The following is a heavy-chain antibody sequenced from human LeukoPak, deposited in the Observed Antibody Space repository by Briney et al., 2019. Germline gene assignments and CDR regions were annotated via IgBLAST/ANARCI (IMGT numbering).Heavy chain of an antibody. CDR2: ISSSSSYM. Sequence: GGSLRLSCAASGFTFSSFSMNWVRQAPGKGLEWVSSISSSSSYMYYADSVKGRFTISRDNAKNSLYLQLNSLRAEDTAVYYCARGGSGNWNAPFDYWGQGILVTVSS. D-gene: IGHD1-1*01. J-gene: IGHJ4*02. CDR3: ARGGSGNWNAPFDY. V-gene: IGHV3-21*01. CDR1: GFTFSSFS.